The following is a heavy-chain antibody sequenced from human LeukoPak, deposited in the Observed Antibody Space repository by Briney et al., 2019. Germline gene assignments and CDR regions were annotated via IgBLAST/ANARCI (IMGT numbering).Heavy chain of an antibody. CDR3: ARERDGVYDY. D-gene: IGHD3-16*01. CDR1: GITLSSSS. V-gene: IGHV3-66*01. CDR2: FYSVGTT. Sequence: GGSLRLSCVASGITLSSSSMSWVRQAPGKGLVCVSVFYSVGTTYYADSVKGRFTISRDNSKNTLYLQMNCVRAEDTAMYYCARERDGVYDYWGQGTLVTVSS. J-gene: IGHJ4*02.